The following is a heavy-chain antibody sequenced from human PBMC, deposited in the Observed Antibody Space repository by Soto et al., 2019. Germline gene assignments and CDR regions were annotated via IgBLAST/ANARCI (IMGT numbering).Heavy chain of an antibody. Sequence: GESLKISCAASGFTFSSYAMSWVRQAPGKGLEWVSAISGSGGSTYYADSVKGRFTISRDNSKNTLYLQMNSLRAEDTAVYYCAKPSYSSSSYYYYYMDVWGKGTTVTVSS. CDR2: ISGSGGST. D-gene: IGHD6-6*01. V-gene: IGHV3-23*01. J-gene: IGHJ6*03. CDR3: AKPSYSSSSYYYYYMDV. CDR1: GFTFSSYA.